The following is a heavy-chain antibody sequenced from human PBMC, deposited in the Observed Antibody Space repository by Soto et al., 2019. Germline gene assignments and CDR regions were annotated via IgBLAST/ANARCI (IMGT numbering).Heavy chain of an antibody. CDR3: ASPRLGATFFAGFDP. CDR1: GGSISGSTYY. J-gene: IGHJ5*02. D-gene: IGHD1-26*01. V-gene: IGHV4-39*01. Sequence: SETLSLTCTVSGGSISGSTYYWAWIRQPPGKGPEWIGSIYYSGSAYDNPALKSRVTISVDTSKNQFSLKLTSVTAADTAVYFCASPRLGATFFAGFDPGGKEIVATVPS. CDR2: IYYSGSA.